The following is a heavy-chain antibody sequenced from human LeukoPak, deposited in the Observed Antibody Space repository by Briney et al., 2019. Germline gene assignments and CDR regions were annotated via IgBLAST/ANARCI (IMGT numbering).Heavy chain of an antibody. V-gene: IGHV4-59*01. J-gene: IGHJ6*02. CDR2: IYYSGST. CDR3: ARDLYSSSWSPHYGMDV. D-gene: IGHD6-13*01. CDR1: GGSISSYY. Sequence: PSETLSLTCTVSGGSISSYYWSWIRQPPGKGLEWIGYIYYSGSTNYNPPLKSRVTISVDTSKNQFSLKLSSVTAADTAVYYCARDLYSSSWSPHYGMDVWGQGTTVTVSS.